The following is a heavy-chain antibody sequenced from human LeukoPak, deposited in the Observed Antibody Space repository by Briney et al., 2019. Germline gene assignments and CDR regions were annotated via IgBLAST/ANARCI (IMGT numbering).Heavy chain of an antibody. CDR2: ISYDGSNK. Sequence: GRSLRLSCAASGFTFSSYGMHWVRQAPGKGLEWVAVISYDGSNKYYADSVKGRFTISRDNSKNTLYLQMNSLRAEDTAVYYCAKEWELLGDYYYYGMDVWGQGTTVTVSS. D-gene: IGHD1-26*01. CDR1: GFTFSSYG. J-gene: IGHJ6*02. CDR3: AKEWELLGDYYYYGMDV. V-gene: IGHV3-30*18.